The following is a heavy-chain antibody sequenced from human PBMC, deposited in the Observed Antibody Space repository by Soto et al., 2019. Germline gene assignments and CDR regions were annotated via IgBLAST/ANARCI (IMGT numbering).Heavy chain of an antibody. D-gene: IGHD4-17*01. CDR2: IFSNDEK. J-gene: IGHJ5*02. CDR1: GFSLSNARMG. Sequence: SGPTLVNPTETLTLTCTVSGFSLSNARMGVSWIRQPPGKALEWLAHIFSNDEKSYSTSLKSRLTISKDTSKSQVVLTMTNMDPVDTATYYCAWIRPNGDYFIWFDPWGQGTLVTGSS. CDR3: AWIRPNGDYFIWFDP. V-gene: IGHV2-26*01.